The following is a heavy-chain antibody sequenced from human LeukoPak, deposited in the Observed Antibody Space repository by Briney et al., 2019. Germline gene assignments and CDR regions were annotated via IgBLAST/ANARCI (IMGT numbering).Heavy chain of an antibody. CDR1: GGSFSGYY. Sequence: SETLSLTCAVYGGSFSGYYWSWIRQPPGKGLEWIGEINHSGSTNYNPSLKSRVTISVDTSKSQFSLKLSSVTAADTAVYYCARTRDFWNGYFDYWGQGILVTVSS. D-gene: IGHD3-3*01. V-gene: IGHV4-34*01. CDR2: INHSGST. J-gene: IGHJ4*02. CDR3: ARTRDFWNGYFDY.